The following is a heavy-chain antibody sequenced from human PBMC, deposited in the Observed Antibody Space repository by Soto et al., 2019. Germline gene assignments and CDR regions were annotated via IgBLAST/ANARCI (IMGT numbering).Heavy chain of an antibody. CDR3: ALDFWRGYRLRCYFYYMDV. CDR1: GYTFTSYA. CDR2: RKAVNDNP. D-gene: IGHD3-3*01. J-gene: IGHJ6*03. V-gene: IGHV1-3*01. Sequence: QVQLVQSGAEGKKPGASVKVSCKAPGYTFTSYAMHWVRQAPGQRLEWMGWRKAVNDNPKYSQKFQGRVTITRDTSARTAYMELSSLRSQDTALYYCALDFWRGYRLRCYFYYMDVWGKGTTVTVSS.